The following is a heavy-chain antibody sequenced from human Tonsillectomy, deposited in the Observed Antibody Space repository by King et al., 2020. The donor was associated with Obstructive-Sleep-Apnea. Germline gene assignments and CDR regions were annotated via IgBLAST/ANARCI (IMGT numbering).Heavy chain of an antibody. D-gene: IGHD6-25*01. Sequence: QLVQSGGGVVQPGRSLRLSCAASGFTFSDYTMHWVRQAPGKGLEWVAVISYDGDNKYYADSVKGRFIISRDNSKNTLYLQMNSLRAEDTAVYYCARVYGGYYFDYWAQGTLVTVSS. J-gene: IGHJ4*02. CDR2: ISYDGDNK. CDR3: ARVYGGYYFDY. CDR1: GFTFSDYT. V-gene: IGHV3-30-3*01.